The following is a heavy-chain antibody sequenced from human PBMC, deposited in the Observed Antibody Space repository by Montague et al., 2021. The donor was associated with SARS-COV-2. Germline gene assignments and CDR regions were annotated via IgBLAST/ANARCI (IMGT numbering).Heavy chain of an antibody. CDR3: ARAVSITIFGVVGWFDP. D-gene: IGHD3-3*01. CDR2: MNPNSGNT. V-gene: IGHV1-8*01. Sequence: SVKVSCKASGYTFTSYDINWVRQATGQGLEWMGWMNPNSGNTGYAQKFQGRVTMTRNTSISTAYMELSSLRSEDTAVYYCARAVSITIFGVVGWFDPWGQGTLVTVSS. CDR1: GYTFTSYD. J-gene: IGHJ5*02.